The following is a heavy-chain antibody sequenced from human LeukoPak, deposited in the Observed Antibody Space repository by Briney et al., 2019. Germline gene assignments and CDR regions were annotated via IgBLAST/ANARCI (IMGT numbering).Heavy chain of an antibody. D-gene: IGHD2-2*01. CDR1: GGSISSYY. CDR2: IYYSGST. Sequence: SETLSLTCTVSGGSISSYYWSWIRQPPGKGLEWIGYIYYSGSTNYNPSLKSRVTISVDTSKNQFSLKLSSVTAADTAVYYCARGEVVPAAGFDYWGQGTLVTVSS. J-gene: IGHJ4*02. CDR3: ARGEVVPAAGFDY. V-gene: IGHV4-59*08.